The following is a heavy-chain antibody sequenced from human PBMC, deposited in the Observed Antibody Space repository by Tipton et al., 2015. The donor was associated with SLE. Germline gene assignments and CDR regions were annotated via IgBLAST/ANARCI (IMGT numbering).Heavy chain of an antibody. CDR1: GGSLSSYY. CDR2: IYNSGST. CDR3: ARGLGSGWYDEYFQH. J-gene: IGHJ1*01. D-gene: IGHD6-19*01. Sequence: TLSLTCTVSGGSLSSYYWSWFRQPAGKGLEWIGRIYNSGSTNYNPSLKSRVTMSVDTSKNQFSLKLSSVTAADTAVYYCARGLGSGWYDEYFQHWGQGTLVTVSS. V-gene: IGHV4-4*07.